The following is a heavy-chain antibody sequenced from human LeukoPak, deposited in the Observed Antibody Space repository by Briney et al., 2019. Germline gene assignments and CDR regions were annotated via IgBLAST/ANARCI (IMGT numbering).Heavy chain of an antibody. V-gene: IGHV3-48*01. CDR1: GFTFSAYS. Sequence: PGGSLRLSCTASGFTFSAYSMQWVRQAPGKGLEYISYVSSGGSVMYYADSVKGRFTISRDNAKKSVYLQMNSLRAEDTAVYYCARKLEQWLVAPGDYWGQGTLVTVSS. J-gene: IGHJ4*02. CDR3: ARKLEQWLVAPGDY. D-gene: IGHD6-19*01. CDR2: VSSGGSVM.